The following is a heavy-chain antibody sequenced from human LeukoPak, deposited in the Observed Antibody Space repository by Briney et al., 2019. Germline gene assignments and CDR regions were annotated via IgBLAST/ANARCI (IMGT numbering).Heavy chain of an antibody. J-gene: IGHJ4*02. CDR2: ISSTATTI. CDR3: ARDRWGKYYFDY. CDR1: GFPFSDFY. D-gene: IGHD7-27*01. V-gene: IGHV3-11*01. Sequence: PGGSLRLSCAASGFPFSDFYMTWIRQAPGKGLEWVSYISSTATTIYYADSVKGRFTISMDNAKNSLYLQMNNLRAEDTAVYYCARDRWGKYYFDYWGQGTLVTVSS.